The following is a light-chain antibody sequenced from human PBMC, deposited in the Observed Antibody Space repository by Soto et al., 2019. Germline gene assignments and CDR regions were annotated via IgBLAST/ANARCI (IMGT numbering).Light chain of an antibody. CDR2: DAS. CDR3: QQYHNYPRT. V-gene: IGKV1-5*01. Sequence: DIQMTQSPSTLSASIGDRVTITCRASESIRTWLAWYQHKPGKAPKFLIYDASSLESGVPSRFSGSGSGTEFTLTISNLQPDDFATYFCQQYHNYPRTFGQGTKLDIK. CDR1: ESIRTW. J-gene: IGKJ1*01.